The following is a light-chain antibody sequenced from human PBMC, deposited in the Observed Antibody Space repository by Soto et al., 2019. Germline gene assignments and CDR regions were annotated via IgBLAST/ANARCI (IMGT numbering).Light chain of an antibody. Sequence: DIQMTQSPSTLSASVGDRVTITCRASESINRWLAWYQQKPLKAPKLLIYEASSLTSGVPSRFSGSGSGSEFTLTISSPQPDDFATYYCQQYNSYPWTFGQGTKVEIK. CDR2: EAS. CDR3: QQYNSYPWT. CDR1: ESINRW. V-gene: IGKV1-5*03. J-gene: IGKJ1*01.